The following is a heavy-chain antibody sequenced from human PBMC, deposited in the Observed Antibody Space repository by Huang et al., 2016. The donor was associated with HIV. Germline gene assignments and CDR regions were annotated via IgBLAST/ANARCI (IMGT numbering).Heavy chain of an antibody. CDR3: ARPRMTATSSDSTWSFFDS. CDR1: GGSLSAHY. V-gene: IGHV4-34*02. J-gene: IGHJ4*02. D-gene: IGHD2-21*02. Sequence: QVQLQQWGAGLLKPSGALSLKCAVYGGSLSAHYWTWIRLSPGKRLEWIGELNHSGLYTYNQALRSRVTMAGDMSKNQFSLNLTSLTAADTAVYYCARPRMTATSSDSTWSFFDSWGQGTLVIVSS. CDR2: LNHSGLY.